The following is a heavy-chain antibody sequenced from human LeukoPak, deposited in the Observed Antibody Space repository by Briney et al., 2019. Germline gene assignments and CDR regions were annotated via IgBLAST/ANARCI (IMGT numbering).Heavy chain of an antibody. V-gene: IGHV4-31*03. D-gene: IGHD1-26*01. Sequence: SQTLSLTCTVSGGSISSYYWSWIRQHPGKGLEWIGYIYYSGSTYYNPSLKSRVTISVDTSKNQFSLKLSSVTAADTAVYYCAREGPYSGSYYYWGQGTLVTVSS. CDR1: GGSISSYY. CDR3: AREGPYSGSYYY. CDR2: IYYSGST. J-gene: IGHJ4*02.